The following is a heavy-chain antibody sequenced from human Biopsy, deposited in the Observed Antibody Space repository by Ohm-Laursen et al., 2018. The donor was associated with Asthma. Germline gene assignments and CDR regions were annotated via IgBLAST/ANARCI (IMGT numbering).Heavy chain of an antibody. V-gene: IGHV1-8*01. D-gene: IGHD3-3*02. CDR1: GYTLINND. J-gene: IGHJ6*02. CDR3: ARPSPNRDILYYYYHMDV. CDR2: MNPNSGNT. Sequence: GDSVKVSCKASGYTLINNDINWVRQAAGQGLEWMGWMNPNSGNTGYAQKFHGRVTMTRDTSINTVYMELSGLRFDDTAIYYCARPSPNRDILYYYYHMDVWGQGTTVIVSS.